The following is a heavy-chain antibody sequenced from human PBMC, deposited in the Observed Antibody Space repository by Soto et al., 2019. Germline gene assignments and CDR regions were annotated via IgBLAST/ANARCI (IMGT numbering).Heavy chain of an antibody. J-gene: IGHJ4*02. CDR3: AKDNVAAIDY. D-gene: IGHD6-13*01. CDR2: ISYDGNIK. CDR1: GFTFSDYG. Sequence: QVQLVESGGGVVQPGRSLRLSCAASGFTFSDYGMHWVRRPPGKGLEWVTLISYDGNIKYYADSVKGRFTISRDNSRNTVYLQMNSLRLEDAALYYCAKDNVAAIDYWGQGTLVTVSS. V-gene: IGHV3-30*18.